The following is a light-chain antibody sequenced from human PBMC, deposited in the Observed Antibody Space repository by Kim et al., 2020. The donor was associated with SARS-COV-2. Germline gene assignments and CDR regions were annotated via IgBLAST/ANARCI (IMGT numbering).Light chain of an antibody. J-gene: IGKJ4*01. CDR1: QGVRSN. Sequence: ASVGALSIMSCRGSQGVRSNLGWYQRKPVKAPKVLIFAAVGLQAGVPSMFSGSQSGTVFTLTISSLQPEDSATYYCLQDYTYPLTFGGGTNVDIK. V-gene: IGKV1-6*01. CDR2: AAV. CDR3: LQDYTYPLT.